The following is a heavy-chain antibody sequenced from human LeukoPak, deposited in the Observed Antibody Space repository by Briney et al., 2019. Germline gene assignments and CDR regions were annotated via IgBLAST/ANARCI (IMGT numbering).Heavy chain of an antibody. J-gene: IGHJ4*02. Sequence: PSETLSLTCTVSGGSVGSGSYYWSWIRQPPGKGLEWIGYYLYGGSTSYNPSLKSRVTISVDTSKNQVSLKLSSVTAADTAVYYCARVSITMILNYGGQGTRVTASP. D-gene: IGHD3-22*01. CDR3: ARVSITMILNY. CDR1: GGSVGSGSYY. V-gene: IGHV4-61*01. CDR2: YLYGGST.